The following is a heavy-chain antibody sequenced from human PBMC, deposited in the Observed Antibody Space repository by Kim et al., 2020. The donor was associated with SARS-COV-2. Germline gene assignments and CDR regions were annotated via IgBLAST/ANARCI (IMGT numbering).Heavy chain of an antibody. D-gene: IGHD2-2*01. CDR3: ARDGWRSSTSSATNLFDY. CDR1: GYTFTSYA. Sequence: ASVKVSCKASGYTFTSYAMNWVRQAPGQGLEWMGWINTNTGNPTYAQGFTGRFVFSLDTSVSTAYLQISSLKAEDTAVYYCARDGWRSSTSSATNLFDYWGQGTLVTVSS. J-gene: IGHJ4*02. CDR2: INTNTGNP. V-gene: IGHV7-4-1*02.